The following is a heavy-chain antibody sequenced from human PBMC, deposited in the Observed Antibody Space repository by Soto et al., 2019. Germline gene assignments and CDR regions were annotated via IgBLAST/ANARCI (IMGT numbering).Heavy chain of an antibody. V-gene: IGHV3-48*02. Sequence: RLSCAASGFTFSSYSMNWVRQAPGKGLEWVSYISSSSSTIYYADSVKGRFTISRDNAKNSLYLQMNSLRDEDTAVYYCARDSLTTGDYYYYGMDVWGQGTTVTVSS. CDR2: ISSSSSTI. CDR1: GFTFSSYS. J-gene: IGHJ6*02. CDR3: ARDSLTTGDYYYYGMDV. D-gene: IGHD3-9*01.